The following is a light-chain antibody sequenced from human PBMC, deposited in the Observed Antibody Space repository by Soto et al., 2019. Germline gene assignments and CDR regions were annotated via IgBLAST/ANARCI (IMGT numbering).Light chain of an antibody. V-gene: IGLV2-23*03. CDR3: CSYAGSSTFV. Sequence: QSALTQPASVSGSPGQSITISCTGTNSDVGSYNLVSWYQQHPGKAPKLMIYEGSKRPSGVSNRFSGSKSGNTASLTISGLQAEDEAYYYCCSYAGSSTFVFGGGTKLTVL. CDR1: NSDVGSYNL. CDR2: EGS. J-gene: IGLJ2*01.